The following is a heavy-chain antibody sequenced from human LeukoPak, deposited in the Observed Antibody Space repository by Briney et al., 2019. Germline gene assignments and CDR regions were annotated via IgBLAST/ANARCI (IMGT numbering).Heavy chain of an antibody. CDR2: INPNSAGT. D-gene: IGHD3-22*01. J-gene: IGHJ6*02. CDR3: AIFPPDSRLDV. Sequence: ASVKLSCTASGYTFTGYYMNWVRQAPGQGLEWMGWINPNSAGTNYAQKFQGRVTMTRDTSISTAYMELSRLKSDESVVDCCAIFPPDSRLDVWGQGTPVTVSS. V-gene: IGHV1-2*02. CDR1: GYTFTGYY.